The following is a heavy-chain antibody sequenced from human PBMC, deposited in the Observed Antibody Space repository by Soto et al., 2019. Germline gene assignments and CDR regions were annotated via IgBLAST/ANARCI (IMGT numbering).Heavy chain of an antibody. V-gene: IGHV1-2*04. D-gene: IGHD3-22*01. CDR1: GYTFTGYY. CDR3: ARDPASHSSGWTGYYYYGMDV. Sequence: ASVKVSCKASGYTFTGYYMHWVRQAPGQGLEWMGWINPNSGGTNYAQKFQGWVTMTRDTSISTAYMELSRLRSDDTAVYYCARDPASHSSGWTGYYYYGMDVWGQGTTVTVSS. CDR2: INPNSGGT. J-gene: IGHJ6*02.